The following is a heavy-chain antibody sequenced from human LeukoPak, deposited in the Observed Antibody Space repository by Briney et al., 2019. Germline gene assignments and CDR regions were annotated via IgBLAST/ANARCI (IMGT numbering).Heavy chain of an antibody. CDR3: ARSSSAADDAFDI. V-gene: IGHV4-4*07. CDR2: IYTRGST. J-gene: IGHJ3*02. CDR1: GDSISSYY. D-gene: IGHD6-13*01. Sequence: KASETLSLTCTVSGDSISSYYWSWLRQSAGKGLEWIGRIYTRGSTNYNPSLKSRVTLSVDTSKKQFSLKLSSVTAADTAVYYCARSSSAADDAFDIWGPGTIVTVSS.